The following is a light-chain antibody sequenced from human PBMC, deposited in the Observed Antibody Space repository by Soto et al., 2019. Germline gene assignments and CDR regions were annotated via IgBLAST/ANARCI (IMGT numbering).Light chain of an antibody. CDR2: SAS. J-gene: IGKJ2*01. Sequence: EIVLTQSPGTLSLSPGERATLTCRASQSVSTWYLAWYQQKPGQAPRLLISSASNRATGIPDRFSGSGSGTDFTLKISRVEAEDVGFYYCMQATPNFRYTLGQGTKLEIK. CDR3: MQATPNFRYT. CDR1: QSVSTWY. V-gene: IGKV3-20*01.